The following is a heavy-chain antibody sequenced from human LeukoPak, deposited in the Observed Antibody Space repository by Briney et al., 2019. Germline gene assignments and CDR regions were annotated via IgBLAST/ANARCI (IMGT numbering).Heavy chain of an antibody. D-gene: IGHD5-12*01. CDR3: AKVPHTSIVATISGY. CDR2: ISGGGGVT. Sequence: PGGSLRLSCAASGFTFNSYAKSWVRQAPGKGLEWVSSISGGGGVTYYADSVKGRFTISRDNSKNTLYLQMNSLRAEDTAVYYCAKVPHTSIVATISGYWGQGTLVTVSS. J-gene: IGHJ4*02. CDR1: GFTFNSYA. V-gene: IGHV3-23*01.